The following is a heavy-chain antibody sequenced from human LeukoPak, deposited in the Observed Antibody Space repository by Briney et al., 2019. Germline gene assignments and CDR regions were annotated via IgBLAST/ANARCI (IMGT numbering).Heavy chain of an antibody. CDR3: VKDIQLST. J-gene: IGHJ3*01. CDR2: INSDGSSI. D-gene: IGHD5-24*01. V-gene: IGHV3-74*01. CDR1: GFTFSIYW. Sequence: PGGSLRLSCAASGFTFSIYWMHWVRQAPGKGLVWVSRINSDGSSITYADSVKGRFTISRDNFNHTLSLQMNSLRVEDTAIYYCVKDIQLSTWGLGTMVTVSS.